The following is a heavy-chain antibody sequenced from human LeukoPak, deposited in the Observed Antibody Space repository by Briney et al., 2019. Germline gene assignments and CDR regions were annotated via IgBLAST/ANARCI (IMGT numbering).Heavy chain of an antibody. Sequence: GGSLRLSCAASGFTFSSYGMNWVRQAPGKGLEWVSTISGGDTSTFYADSVKGRFTISRDNSKNTLYLQMNNLRAEDTAVYYCAKNLNGGNTHSDYWGQGTLVTVSS. CDR3: AKNLNGGNTHSDY. D-gene: IGHD4-23*01. J-gene: IGHJ4*02. CDR2: ISGGDTST. CDR1: GFTFSSYG. V-gene: IGHV3-23*01.